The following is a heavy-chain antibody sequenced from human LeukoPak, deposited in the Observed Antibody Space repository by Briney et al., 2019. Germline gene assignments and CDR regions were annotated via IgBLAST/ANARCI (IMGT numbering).Heavy chain of an antibody. CDR1: AFTFSSYS. Sequence: PGGSLRLSCAASAFTFSSYSMNWVRQAPGKGLEWVSSISSSSSYIYYADSVKGRFTISRDNAKNSLYLQMNSLRAEDTAVYYCAREGDIVVVVAAIYSDYWGQGTLVTVSS. CDR2: ISSSSSYI. J-gene: IGHJ4*02. V-gene: IGHV3-21*01. CDR3: AREGDIVVVVAAIYSDY. D-gene: IGHD2-15*01.